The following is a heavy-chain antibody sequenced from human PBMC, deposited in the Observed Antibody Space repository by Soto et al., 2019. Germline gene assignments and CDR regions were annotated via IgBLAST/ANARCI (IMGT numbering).Heavy chain of an antibody. V-gene: IGHV3-7*01. CDR1: GFTFSSYW. J-gene: IGHJ6*02. Sequence: EVQLVESGGGLVQPGGSLRLSCVDSGFTFSSYWMSWVRQAPVKGLEWVGNIKQDGSEENYVDYVKGRFTISRDNAKNSMHRQMNSLRAEDTAVYYCARIASSGRGWDVWGQGTTVVVSS. CDR3: ARIASSGRGWDV. D-gene: IGHD3-10*01. CDR2: IKQDGSEE.